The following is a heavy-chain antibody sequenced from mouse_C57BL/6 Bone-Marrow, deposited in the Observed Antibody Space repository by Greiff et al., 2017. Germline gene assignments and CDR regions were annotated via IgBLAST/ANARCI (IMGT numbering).Heavy chain of an antibody. Sequence: QVQLQQPGAELVKPGASVKLSCKASGYTFTSYWMQWVKQRPGQGLEWIGEIDPSDSYTNYNQKFKGKATLTVATSSSTAYMQLSSLTSEDSTVYYCARRGGNYYFDYWGTGTTLTVSS. CDR1: GYTFTSYW. D-gene: IGHD2-1*01. J-gene: IGHJ2*01. V-gene: IGHV1-50*01. CDR3: ARRGGNYYFDY. CDR2: IDPSDSYT.